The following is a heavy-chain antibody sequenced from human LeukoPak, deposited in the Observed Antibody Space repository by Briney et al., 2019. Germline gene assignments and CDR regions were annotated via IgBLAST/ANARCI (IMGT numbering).Heavy chain of an antibody. Sequence: PSETLSLTCTVSSGSISSSYWTWIRQPPGKGLEWIGHSSHGGGTNFNPSLNSRVTISVDTSKNQFSLNLRSVTAADTAVYYCAEKDGTLWGQGILVTVAS. V-gene: IGHV4-59*01. D-gene: IGHD1/OR15-1a*01. J-gene: IGHJ4*02. CDR1: SGSISSSY. CDR2: SSHGGGT. CDR3: AEKDGTL.